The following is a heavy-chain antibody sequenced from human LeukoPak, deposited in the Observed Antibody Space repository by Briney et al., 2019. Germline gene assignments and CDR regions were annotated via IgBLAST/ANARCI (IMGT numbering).Heavy chain of an antibody. D-gene: IGHD2-8*01. Sequence: GGSLRLSCAASGFMFSSYGIHWVRQAPGKGLEWVATIWYDGGNKYYADSVRGRFTISRDNSKNTLYLQMNSLRVEDTAVYYCVKDLYSYSFDYWGQGTLVTVSS. V-gene: IGHV3-33*06. CDR1: GFMFSSYG. J-gene: IGHJ4*02. CDR2: IWYDGGNK. CDR3: VKDLYSYSFDY.